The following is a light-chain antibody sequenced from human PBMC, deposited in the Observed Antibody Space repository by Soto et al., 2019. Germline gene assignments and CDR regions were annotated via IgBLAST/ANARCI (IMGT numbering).Light chain of an antibody. CDR1: NIRSFS. Sequence: YELTQPPSLSVAPGQTARIACEGNNIRSFSVHWYQQKPGQAPVQVVYDDRDRPSGIPERFSGSNSGNTATLTISGVEAGDEADYYCQVWDSTSDYRVFGGGTKLTVL. J-gene: IGLJ2*01. CDR3: QVWDSTSDYRV. CDR2: DDR. V-gene: IGLV3-21*02.